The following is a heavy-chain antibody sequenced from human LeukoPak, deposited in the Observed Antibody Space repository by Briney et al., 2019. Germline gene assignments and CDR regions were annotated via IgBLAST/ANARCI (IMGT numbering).Heavy chain of an antibody. CDR1: GYTFTSYG. CDR3: ARDSPPYYDFWSGYYPLWDY. V-gene: IGHV1-18*01. D-gene: IGHD3-3*01. J-gene: IGHJ4*02. CDR2: ISAYNGNT. Sequence: ASVKVSCKASGYTFTSYGISWVRQAPGQGLEWMGWISAYNGNTNYAQKLQGRVTMTTDTSTSTAYMELRSLRSDDTAVYYCARDSPPYYDFWSGYYPLWDYWGQGTLVTVSS.